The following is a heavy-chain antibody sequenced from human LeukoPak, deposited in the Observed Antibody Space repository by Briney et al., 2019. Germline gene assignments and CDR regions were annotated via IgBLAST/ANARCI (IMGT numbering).Heavy chain of an antibody. V-gene: IGHV1-2*02. CDR3: ARGYRTGDMTIFAY. CDR1: GYSFSDHY. CDR2: IYPNNGGT. D-gene: IGHD3-3*01. Sequence: ASVKVSCKASGYSFSDHYMQWVRQAPGQGLEWMGWIYPNNGGTGYAQNFQGRVTMTRDTSINTVYMELSRLRFDETAVYYCARGYRTGDMTIFAYWGQGSLVTVSS. J-gene: IGHJ4*02.